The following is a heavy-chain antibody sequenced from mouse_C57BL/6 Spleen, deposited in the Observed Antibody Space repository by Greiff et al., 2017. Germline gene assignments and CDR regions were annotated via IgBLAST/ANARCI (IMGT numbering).Heavy chain of an antibody. J-gene: IGHJ2*01. D-gene: IGHD4-1*01. V-gene: IGHV1-61*01. CDR1: GYTFTSYW. Sequence: QVQLKQSGAELVRPGSSVKLSCKASGYTFTSYWMDWVKQRPGQGLEWIGNIYPSDSDTHYNQKFKDKATLTVDKSSSTAYMQLSSLTSEDSAVYCCASVGTGRYFDYWGQGTTLTVS. CDR2: IYPSDSDT. CDR3: ASVGTGRYFDY.